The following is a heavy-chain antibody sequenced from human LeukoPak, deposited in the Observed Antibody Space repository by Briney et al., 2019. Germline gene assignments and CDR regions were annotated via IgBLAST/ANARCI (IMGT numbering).Heavy chain of an antibody. CDR2: IKQDGSEK. J-gene: IGHJ6*03. CDR1: GFTFSSYW. Sequence: GGSLRLSCAASGFTFSSYWMSWVRQAPGKGLEWVANIKQDGSEKYYVDSVKGRFTISRDNAKNSLYLQMNSLRAEDTAVYYCARDRFFGPSKLMDVWGKGTTVTVSS. D-gene: IGHD3/OR15-3a*01. V-gene: IGHV3-7*01. CDR3: ARDRFFGPSKLMDV.